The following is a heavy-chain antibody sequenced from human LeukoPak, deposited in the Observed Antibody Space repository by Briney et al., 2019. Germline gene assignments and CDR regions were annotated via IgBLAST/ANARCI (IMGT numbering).Heavy chain of an antibody. CDR3: AKDSGYYLMDV. CDR2: IRYDASDT. V-gene: IGHV3-30*02. CDR1: GFTFSSYW. D-gene: IGHD3-3*01. Sequence: GGSLRLSCAASGFTFSSYWMSWVRQAPGKGLEWVAFIRYDASDTYYADSVKGRFTISRDNSKNTLSLQMNSLRAEDTAVYYCAKDSGYYLMDVWGQGTTVTVSS. J-gene: IGHJ6*02.